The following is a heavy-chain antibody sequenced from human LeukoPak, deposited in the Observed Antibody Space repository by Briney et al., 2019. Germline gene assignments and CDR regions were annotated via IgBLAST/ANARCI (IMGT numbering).Heavy chain of an antibody. Sequence: PSETLSLTCTVSGGSISSSSYYWGWIRQPPGKGLEWIGSVYYSGYTYYNPSLKSRVTISVDTSNDQFSLKLSSVTAADTAVYYCARRAGSGSTKVFDIWGQGTMVTVSS. D-gene: IGHD3-10*01. CDR3: ARRAGSGSTKVFDI. J-gene: IGHJ3*02. CDR1: GGSISSSSYY. V-gene: IGHV4-39*01. CDR2: VYYSGYT.